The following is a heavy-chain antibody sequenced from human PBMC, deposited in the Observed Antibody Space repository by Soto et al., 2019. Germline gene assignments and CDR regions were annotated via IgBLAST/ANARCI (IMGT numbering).Heavy chain of an antibody. Sequence: EVQLLESGGGLVQPGGSLRLSCAASGFTFSNYAMTWVRQAPGKGLEWVSAISGSGGSTYYADSLKGRFTISRDNSKNTLYLQMDSLRAEDTAVYYCANPPPTMESTIYYYYGMDVWGQGTTVTVS. D-gene: IGHD1-26*01. CDR2: ISGSGGST. V-gene: IGHV3-23*01. CDR1: GFTFSNYA. J-gene: IGHJ6*02. CDR3: ANPPPTMESTIYYYYGMDV.